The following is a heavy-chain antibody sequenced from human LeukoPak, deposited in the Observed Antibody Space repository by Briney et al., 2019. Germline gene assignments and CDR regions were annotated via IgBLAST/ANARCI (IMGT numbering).Heavy chain of an antibody. Sequence: GGSLRFSCAASGFTFSSYEMNWVRQAPGKGLEWVSYISSSGSTIYYADSVKGRFTISRDNAKNSLYLQMNSLRAEDTAVYYCARDRGERSRLWTFDPWGQGTLVTVSS. CDR1: GFTFSSYE. CDR3: ARDRGERSRLWTFDP. D-gene: IGHD4/OR15-4a*01. CDR2: ISSSGSTI. J-gene: IGHJ5*02. V-gene: IGHV3-48*03.